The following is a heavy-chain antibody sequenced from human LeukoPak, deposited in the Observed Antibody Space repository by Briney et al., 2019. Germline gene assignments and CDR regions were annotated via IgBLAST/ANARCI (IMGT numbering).Heavy chain of an antibody. Sequence: ASVKVSCKASGYTFTSCDINWVRQATGQGLEWMGWMNSNSGNTGYAQKFQARVTFTRITSMSTAYMELSSLRSEDTAVYYCANYYGSGSYSENAFDIWGQGTMVTVSS. CDR3: ANYYGSGSYSENAFDI. CDR1: GYTFTSCD. D-gene: IGHD3-10*01. CDR2: MNSNSGNT. J-gene: IGHJ3*02. V-gene: IGHV1-8*01.